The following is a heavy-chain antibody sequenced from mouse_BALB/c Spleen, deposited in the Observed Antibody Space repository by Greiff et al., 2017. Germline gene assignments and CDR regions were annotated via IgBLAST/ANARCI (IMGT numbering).Heavy chain of an antibody. V-gene: IGHV1S29*02. D-gene: IGHD2-4*01. CDR2: IYPYNGGT. J-gene: IGHJ4*01. CDR3: ARGGIYYDPPYAMDY. CDR1: GYTFTDYN. Sequence: EVQLVESGPELVKPGASVKISCKASGYTFTDYNMHWVKQSHGKSLEWIGYIYPYNGGTGYNQKFKSKATLTVDNSSSTAYMELRSLTSEDSAVYYCARGGIYYDPPYAMDYWGQGTSVTVSS.